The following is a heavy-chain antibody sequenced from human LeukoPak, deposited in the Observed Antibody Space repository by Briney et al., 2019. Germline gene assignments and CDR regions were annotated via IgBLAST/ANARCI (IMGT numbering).Heavy chain of an antibody. CDR3: ARDGSGVWFDY. CDR2: INAYNGDT. J-gene: IGHJ4*02. D-gene: IGHD3-10*01. CDR1: GYTFTGYY. V-gene: IGHV1-18*04. Sequence: EASVKVSCKASGYTFTGYYMHWVRQAPGQGLEWMAWINAYNGDTNYAQKFQGRVTLTTDTSTSTAYMELRSLRSDDTAVYYCARDGSGVWFDYWGQGTLVTVSS.